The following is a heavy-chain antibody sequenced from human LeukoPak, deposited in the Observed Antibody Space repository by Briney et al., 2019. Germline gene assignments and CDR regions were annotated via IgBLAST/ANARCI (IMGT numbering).Heavy chain of an antibody. D-gene: IGHD3-10*01. CDR1: GGSISNYY. J-gene: IGHJ6*02. CDR3: ARVGAGYGMDV. V-gene: IGHV4-59*12. Sequence: SETLSLTCTVSGGSISNYYWTWIRQPPGKGLEWIGYIYYTGSTNYNPSLKSRVTISVDTSKNQFSLKLSSVTAADTVVYYCARVGAGYGMDVWGQGTTVTVSS. CDR2: IYYTGST.